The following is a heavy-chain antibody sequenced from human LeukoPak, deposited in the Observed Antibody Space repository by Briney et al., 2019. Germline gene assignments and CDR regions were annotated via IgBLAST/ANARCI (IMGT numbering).Heavy chain of an antibody. D-gene: IGHD5-12*01. Sequence: GGSLRLSCAASGFTFSSYSMNWVRQAPGEGLEWVSYISSSSSTMYCAASVKGRFSISRDNAQNSLYLQMNSLRAEDTAVYYCARVRKYSGYYSWYFDLWGRGTLVTVSS. V-gene: IGHV3-48*01. CDR2: ISSSSSTM. J-gene: IGHJ2*01. CDR1: GFTFSSYS. CDR3: ARVRKYSGYYSWYFDL.